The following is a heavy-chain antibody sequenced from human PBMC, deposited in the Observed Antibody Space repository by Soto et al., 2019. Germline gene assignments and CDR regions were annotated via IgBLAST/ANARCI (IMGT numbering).Heavy chain of an antibody. J-gene: IGHJ4*02. CDR3: ARGGGPYVWFNEF. D-gene: IGHD3-16*01. Sequence: QEQLAQSGAEVKKPGSSVKVSCKDSGGLFSSFAISWVRQAPGQGLEWMGGIIPVFGTTNYAQKFQGRVTITADESTNTAYMELSSLTSDDTAMYYCARGGGPYVWFNEFWGQGTQVTVSS. CDR2: IIPVFGTT. V-gene: IGHV1-69*01. CDR1: GGLFSSFA.